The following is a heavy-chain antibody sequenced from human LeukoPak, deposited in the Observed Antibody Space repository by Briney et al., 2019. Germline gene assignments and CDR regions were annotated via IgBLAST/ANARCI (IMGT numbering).Heavy chain of an antibody. D-gene: IGHD3-3*01. CDR2: INPNSGGT. V-gene: IGHV1-2*02. CDR1: GYTFTGYY. J-gene: IGHJ3*02. Sequence: ASVKVSCKASGYTFTGYYMHWVRQAPGQGLEWMGWINPNSGGTNYAQKFQGRVTMTRDTSISTAYMELSRLRSDDTAVYYCARDLLRFLEWLSYQGDAFDIWGQGTMVTVSS. CDR3: ARDLLRFLEWLSYQGDAFDI.